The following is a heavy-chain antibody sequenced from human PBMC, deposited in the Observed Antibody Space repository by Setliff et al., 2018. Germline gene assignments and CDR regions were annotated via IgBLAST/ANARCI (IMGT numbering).Heavy chain of an antibody. V-gene: IGHV4-61*09. CDR2: IDPSGNT. CDR3: ASRSGVVEDPPRQVILDDGFDI. D-gene: IGHD2-15*01. Sequence: SETLSLTCTVSGGSISSGTNYWSWIRQPAGRGLEWIGHIDPSGNTNYHPSLKSRVTISGDTSKNQFSLKVTSVTAADTAVYYCASRSGVVEDPPRQVILDDGFDIWGQGTMVTVSS. J-gene: IGHJ3*02. CDR1: GGSISSGTNY.